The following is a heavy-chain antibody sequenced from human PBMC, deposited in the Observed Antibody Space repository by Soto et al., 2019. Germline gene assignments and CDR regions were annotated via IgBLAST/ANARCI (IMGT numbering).Heavy chain of an antibody. Sequence: ASVKVSCKASGYTFISYSIAWVRQAPGQGLEWVAWINPKTAATNYAKKFQGRVALTWDTSSTTAYMELTRLRPDDTAVYHCARIKWGLNYYNGMDVWGQGTTVTVSS. D-gene: IGHD1-26*01. J-gene: IGHJ6*02. CDR1: GYTFISYS. V-gene: IGHV1-2*02. CDR3: ARIKWGLNYYNGMDV. CDR2: INPKTAAT.